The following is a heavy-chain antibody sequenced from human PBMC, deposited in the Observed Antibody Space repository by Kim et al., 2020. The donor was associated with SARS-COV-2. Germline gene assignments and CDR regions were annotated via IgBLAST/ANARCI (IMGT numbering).Heavy chain of an antibody. D-gene: IGHD5-12*01. CDR1: GGSFSGYY. V-gene: IGHV4-34*01. Sequence: SETLSLTCAVYGGSFSGYYWSWIRQPPGKGLEWIGEINHSGSTNYNPSLKSRVTISVDTSKNQFSLKLSSVTAADTAVYYCARGLGGYALGDAFGIWGQG. CDR2: INHSGST. CDR3: ARGLGGYALGDAFGI. J-gene: IGHJ3*02.